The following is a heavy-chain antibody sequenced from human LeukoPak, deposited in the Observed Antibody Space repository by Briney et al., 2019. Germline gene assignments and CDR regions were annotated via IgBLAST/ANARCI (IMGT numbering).Heavy chain of an antibody. CDR3: ARDGQLLMQYYYYYYMDV. V-gene: IGHV3-21*01. CDR2: ISSSSSYI. D-gene: IGHD2-2*01. CDR1: GFTFSSYS. J-gene: IGHJ6*03. Sequence: GGSLRLSCAASGFTFSSYSMNWVRQAPGKGLEWVSSISSSSSYIYYADSVKGRFTISRDNSKNSLYLQMNSLRAEDTAVYYCARDGQLLMQYYYYYYMDVWGNGTTVTVSS.